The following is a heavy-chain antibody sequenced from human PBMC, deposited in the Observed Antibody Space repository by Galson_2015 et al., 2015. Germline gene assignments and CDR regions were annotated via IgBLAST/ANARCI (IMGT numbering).Heavy chain of an antibody. CDR2: IWHGGGFR. J-gene: IGHJ4*01. CDR1: GFTLTNYG. Sequence: SLRLSCAASGFTLTNYGIHWVRQAPGKGLEWVAVIWHGGGFRYYADSVKGRSTISTDNSENTVYLQMNSLRADDTAVYYCARGSNVRCKLVSELKWRYFYLWGQGTPVNVSS. D-gene: IGHD2-15*01. V-gene: IGHV3-33*01. CDR3: ARGSNVRCKLVSELKWRYFYL.